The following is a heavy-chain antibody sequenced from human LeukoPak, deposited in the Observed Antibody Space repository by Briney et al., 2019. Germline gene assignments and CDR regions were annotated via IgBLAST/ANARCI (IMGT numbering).Heavy chain of an antibody. CDR1: VFTFSSHA. J-gene: IGHJ4*02. CDR3: ALSYGDYARIDY. CDR2: ISGSGGTT. V-gene: IGHV3-23*01. D-gene: IGHD4-17*01. Sequence: GGSLRLSCAASVFTFSSHAMSWVRQAPRKGLEWVTSISGSGGTTYYADSAKGRFTISRDNSRNTLSLHINSLRAEDTAVYHCALSYGDYARIDYWGQGTLVTVSS.